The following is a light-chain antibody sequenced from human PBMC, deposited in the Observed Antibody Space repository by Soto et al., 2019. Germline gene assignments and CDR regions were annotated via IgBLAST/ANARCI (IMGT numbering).Light chain of an antibody. CDR1: QSVLATSSNKNY. Sequence: DIVMTQSPDSLAVSLGERATINCKSSQSVLATSSNKNYLAWYQHKPGQAPKLLLYWASLRESGVPDRFSGSGSGTDFTLTISSLQAEDVAVYYCQQYYIDKLSFGGGTKVEIK. J-gene: IGKJ4*01. CDR2: WAS. V-gene: IGKV4-1*01. CDR3: QQYYIDKLS.